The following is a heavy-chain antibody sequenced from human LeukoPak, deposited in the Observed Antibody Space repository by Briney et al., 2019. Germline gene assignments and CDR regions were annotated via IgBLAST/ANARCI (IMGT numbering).Heavy chain of an antibody. D-gene: IGHD3-10*01. CDR3: ARVTTMVRGVPTLDY. CDR2: ISSSGSTI. Sequence: GGSLRLSCAASGFTFSDYYMSWIRQAPGKGLEWVSCISSSGSTIYYADSVKGRFTISRDNAKNSLYLQMNSLRAEDTAVYYCARVTTMVRGVPTLDYWGQGTLVTVSS. J-gene: IGHJ4*02. CDR1: GFTFSDYY. V-gene: IGHV3-11*04.